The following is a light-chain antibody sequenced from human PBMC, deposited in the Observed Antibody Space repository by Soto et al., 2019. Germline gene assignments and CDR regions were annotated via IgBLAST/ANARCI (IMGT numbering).Light chain of an antibody. CDR2: ADS. CDR1: HFVASGY. Sequence: EVVVTQSPDTLSLSPGERXTLXRTASHFVASGYLAWYQQKPGQSPSLLIYADSRRVTGIPDRFRGTGSGTDFTLTISSLEPEDFAVYYCQQRSNWPPFGQGTRLEIK. J-gene: IGKJ5*01. CDR3: QQRSNWPP. V-gene: IGKV3D-20*02.